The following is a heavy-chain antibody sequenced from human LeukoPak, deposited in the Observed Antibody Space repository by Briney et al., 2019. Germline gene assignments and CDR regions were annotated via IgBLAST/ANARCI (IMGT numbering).Heavy chain of an antibody. V-gene: IGHV3-74*01. J-gene: IGHJ4*02. CDR2: ISNDGTST. Sequence: GGSLRLSCAASGVTFSSHSMHWVRQAPGKGLVWVSGISNDGTSTTYADSVKGRFTISRDNAKNSLYLQMNSLRAEDTAVYYCARINSRKYYFDYWGQGTLVTVSS. D-gene: IGHD6-13*01. CDR1: GVTFSSHS. CDR3: ARINSRKYYFDY.